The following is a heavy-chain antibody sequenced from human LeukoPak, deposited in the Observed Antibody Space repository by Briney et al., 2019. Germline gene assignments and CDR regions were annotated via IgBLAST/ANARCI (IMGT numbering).Heavy chain of an antibody. Sequence: ASVKVSCKASGYTFTSYDINWVRQATGQGLEWMGWMNPNSGNTGYAQKFQGRVTMTRNTSISTAYMELSSLRSEDTAVYYCARSRVPAAITGFQHWGQGTLVTVSS. CDR2: MNPNSGNT. V-gene: IGHV1-8*01. D-gene: IGHD2-2*02. J-gene: IGHJ1*01. CDR3: ARSRVPAAITGFQH. CDR1: GYTFTSYD.